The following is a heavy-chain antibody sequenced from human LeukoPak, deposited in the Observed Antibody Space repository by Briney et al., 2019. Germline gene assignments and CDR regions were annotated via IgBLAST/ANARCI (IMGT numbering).Heavy chain of an antibody. CDR1: GFTFSSYW. Sequence: PGGSLRLSCAASGFTFSSYWMSWVRQAPGKGLEWVANIKQDGSEKYYVDSVKGRFTISRDNAKNSLYLQMNSLRAEDTAVHYCASSPYCSSTSCYFFDYWGQGTLVTVSS. D-gene: IGHD2-2*01. CDR2: IKQDGSEK. V-gene: IGHV3-7*01. CDR3: ASSPYCSSTSCYFFDY. J-gene: IGHJ4*02.